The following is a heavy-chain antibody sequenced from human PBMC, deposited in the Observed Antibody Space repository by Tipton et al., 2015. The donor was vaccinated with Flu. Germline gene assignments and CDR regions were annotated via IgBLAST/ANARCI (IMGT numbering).Heavy chain of an antibody. CDR2: INHSGTT. D-gene: IGHD3-10*02. V-gene: IGHV4-34*01. CDR3: ARHTGDSVRGVIGY. Sequence: TLSLTCAVYGGSFSGHYWSWIRQPPGKGLEWIGEINHSGTTNNNPSLKSRVTMSVDTPKNQFSLKLSSVTAADTAVYYCARHTGDSVRGVIGYWGQGTLVTVSS. J-gene: IGHJ4*02. CDR1: GGSFSGHY.